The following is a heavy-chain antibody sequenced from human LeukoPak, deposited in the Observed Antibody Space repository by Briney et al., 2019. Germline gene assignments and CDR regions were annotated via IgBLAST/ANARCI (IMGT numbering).Heavy chain of an antibody. CDR3: ARGRGPPNTNRDFYYYYYMDV. D-gene: IGHD3-10*01. V-gene: IGHV1-3*03. CDR1: GCIFTGYY. Sequence: ASVKVSCKASGCIFTGYYMHWVRQAPGQRFEWMGWINAANGHTKYSQEFQDRITITRDTSATTAYMELSNLRSEDMALYYCARGRGPPNTNRDFYYYYYMDVWGTGTTVTVSS. CDR2: INAANGHT. J-gene: IGHJ6*03.